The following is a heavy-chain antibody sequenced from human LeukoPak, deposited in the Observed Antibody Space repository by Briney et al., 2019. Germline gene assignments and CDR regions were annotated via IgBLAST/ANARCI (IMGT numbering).Heavy chain of an antibody. CDR2: TYYSGST. V-gene: IGHV4-39*01. D-gene: IGHD5-12*01. CDR1: GGSISSSSYY. CDR3: AIEPSRSVATRQALPH. Sequence: SETLSLTCTVSGGSISSSSYYWGWIRQPPGKGLEWIGSTYYSGSTYYNPSLKSRVTISVDTSKNQFSLKLSSVTAADTAVYYCAIEPSRSVATRQALPHWGQGTLVTVSS. J-gene: IGHJ4*02.